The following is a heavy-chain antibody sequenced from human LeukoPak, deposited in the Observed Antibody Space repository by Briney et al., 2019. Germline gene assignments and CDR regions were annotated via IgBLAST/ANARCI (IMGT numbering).Heavy chain of an antibody. CDR2: ISWSSGSV. V-gene: IGHV3-9*01. CDR3: AKDSTSTVTTVLS. Sequence: GRSLRLSCAASGFTFDDYAMHWVRQAPGKGLEWVSGISWSSGSVGYADSVKGRFTISRDNAKNSLYLQMNSLRAEDTALYYCAKDSTSTVTTVLSWGQGTLVTVSS. D-gene: IGHD4-17*01. CDR1: GFTFDDYA. J-gene: IGHJ5*02.